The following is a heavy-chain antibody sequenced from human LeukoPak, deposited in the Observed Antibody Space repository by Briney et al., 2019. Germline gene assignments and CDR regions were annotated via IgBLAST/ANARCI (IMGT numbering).Heavy chain of an antibody. D-gene: IGHD2-21*02. CDR2: IRSKAYGGTT. CDR3: TRALDCGGDCYSDY. CDR1: GYTFGDYA. J-gene: IGHJ4*02. V-gene: IGHV3-49*04. Sequence: GGSLRLSCTAAGYTFGDYAMSWVRQAPGKGLEWVGFIRSKAYGGTTGYAASVKGRFTISRDDSKSIAYLQMNSLKTEDTAVYYCTRALDCGGDCYSDYWGQGTLVTVSS.